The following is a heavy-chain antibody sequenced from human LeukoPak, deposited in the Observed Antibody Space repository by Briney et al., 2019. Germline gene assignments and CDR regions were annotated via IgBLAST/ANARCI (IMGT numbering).Heavy chain of an antibody. CDR1: GGSFSGYY. V-gene: IGHV4-34*01. CDR2: INHSGST. Sequence: SQTLSLTCAVYGGSFSGYYWSWIRQPPGKGLEWIGEINHSGSTNYNPSPKSRVTISVDTSKSEFPLKLRSVTAADTAVYYCARDGYNPVAFDFWGQGTVVTVSS. D-gene: IGHD5-24*01. CDR3: ARDGYNPVAFDF. J-gene: IGHJ3*01.